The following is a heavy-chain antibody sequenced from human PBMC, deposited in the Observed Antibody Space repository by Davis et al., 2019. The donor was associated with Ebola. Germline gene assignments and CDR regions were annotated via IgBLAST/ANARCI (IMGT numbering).Heavy chain of an antibody. D-gene: IGHD2-2*01. Sequence: SETLSLTCAVYGESLTRYYWTWIRQSPGKGLEWIGEAEYTGATKYNPSLESRVTLSVDASKNQLSLRLTSVTAADTAVYYCARAEYRAHVEIDHWGQGTLVTVSS. V-gene: IGHV4-34*01. CDR2: AEYTGAT. CDR3: ARAEYRAHVEIDH. J-gene: IGHJ4*02. CDR1: GESLTRYY.